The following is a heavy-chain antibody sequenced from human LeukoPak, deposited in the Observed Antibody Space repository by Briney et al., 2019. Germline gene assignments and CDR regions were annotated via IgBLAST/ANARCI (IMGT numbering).Heavy chain of an antibody. CDR1: GFTFGDYA. V-gene: IGHV3-21*01. Sequence: GGSLRLSCTASGFTFGDYAMTWVRQAPGKGLEWVSSISSSGSYIYYADSVKGRFTISRDNAKNSLYLQMNSLRAEDTAVYYCQVVTAIYNFDYWGQGTLVTVSS. CDR3: QVVTAIYNFDY. J-gene: IGHJ4*02. D-gene: IGHD2-21*02. CDR2: ISSSGSYI.